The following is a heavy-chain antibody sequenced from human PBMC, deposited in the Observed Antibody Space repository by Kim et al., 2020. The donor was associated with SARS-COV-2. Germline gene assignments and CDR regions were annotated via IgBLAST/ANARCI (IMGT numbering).Heavy chain of an antibody. D-gene: IGHD2-15*01. CDR3: AKGLAANAFGY. CDR1: GFTFSGHA. V-gene: IGHV3-23*01. CDR2: ISGRGDSA. J-gene: IGHJ4*02. Sequence: GGSLRLSCAASGFTFSGHAMHWVRQAPGKGLEWVSTISGRGDSAYYADSVKGRFTISRDNSENTLYLRMNSLRAEDTAVYYCAKGLAANAFGYWGQGTLVTVSS.